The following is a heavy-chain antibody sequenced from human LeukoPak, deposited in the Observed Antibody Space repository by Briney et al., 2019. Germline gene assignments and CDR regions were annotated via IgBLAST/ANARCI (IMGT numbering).Heavy chain of an antibody. CDR2: INHSGST. Sequence: PSETLSLTCAVYGGSFSGYYWSWIRQPPGKGLEWIGEINHSGSTNYNPSLMSRVTISVDTSKNQFSLKLSSVTAADTAVYYCARVKYCSSTSCYVYNWFDPWGQGTLVTVSS. CDR3: ARVKYCSSTSCYVYNWFDP. CDR1: GGSFSGYY. V-gene: IGHV4-34*01. J-gene: IGHJ5*02. D-gene: IGHD2-2*01.